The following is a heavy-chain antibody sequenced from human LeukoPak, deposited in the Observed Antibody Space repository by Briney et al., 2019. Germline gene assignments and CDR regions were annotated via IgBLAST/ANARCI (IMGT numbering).Heavy chain of an antibody. V-gene: IGHV3-30*02. Sequence: SLRLSCTASGFTFDDYAMHWVRQAPGKGLEWVAFIRYDGSNKYYADSVKGRFTISRDNSKNTLYLQMNSLRAEDTAVYYCAKDARGGQQPFDYWGQGTLVTVSS. J-gene: IGHJ4*02. CDR3: AKDARGGQQPFDY. CDR1: GFTFDDYA. CDR2: IRYDGSNK. D-gene: IGHD6-13*01.